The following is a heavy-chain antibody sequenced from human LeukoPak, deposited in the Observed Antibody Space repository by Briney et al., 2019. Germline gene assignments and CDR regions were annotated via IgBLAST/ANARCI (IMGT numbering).Heavy chain of an antibody. CDR2: ISGSGGST. CDR3: ARGVGATISYYHYYIDV. J-gene: IGHJ6*03. V-gene: IGHV3-23*01. D-gene: IGHD1-26*01. Sequence: GGSLRLSCAASGFTFSSYGMSWVRQAPGKGLEWVSAISGSGGSTYYADSVKGRFTISRDNSKNTLYLQMNSLRAEDTAVYYCARGVGATISYYHYYIDVWGKGTTVTVSS. CDR1: GFTFSSYG.